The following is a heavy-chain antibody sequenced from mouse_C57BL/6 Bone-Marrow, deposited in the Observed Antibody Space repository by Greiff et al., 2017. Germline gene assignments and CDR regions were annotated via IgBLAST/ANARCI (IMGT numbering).Heavy chain of an antibody. D-gene: IGHD1-1*01. Sequence: VQLQQSGTVLARPGASVKMSCKTSGYTFTSYWMHWVKQRPGQGLEWIGAIYPGNSDPSYNQKFKGKAKLTAVTSASTAYMELSSLTNEDSAVYYCTRGGFITTVVEGFAYWGQGTLVTVSA. J-gene: IGHJ3*01. CDR2: IYPGNSDP. CDR1: GYTFTSYW. V-gene: IGHV1-5*01. CDR3: TRGGFITTVVEGFAY.